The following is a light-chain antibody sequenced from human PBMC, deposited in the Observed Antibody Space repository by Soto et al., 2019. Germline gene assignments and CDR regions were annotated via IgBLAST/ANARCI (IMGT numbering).Light chain of an antibody. V-gene: IGLV2-14*01. CDR1: SNDVGAFNY. Sequence: QSVLTQPASVSGSPGQSITISCTGSSNDVGAFNYVSWYRQSPGEAPKVLIRGVSYRPSGVSIRFSGSKSDNTASLSISGLQAEDEAHYYCSSYTSSSTYVFGVGTKLTVL. CDR3: SSYTSSSTYV. J-gene: IGLJ1*01. CDR2: GVS.